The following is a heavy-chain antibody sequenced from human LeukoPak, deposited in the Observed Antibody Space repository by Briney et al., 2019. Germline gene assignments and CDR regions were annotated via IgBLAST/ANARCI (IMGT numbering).Heavy chain of an antibody. Sequence: PGGSLRLSWAAYGFTFSRYSMHRVLPGPGLGPEWVSSISSSSSYIYYADSVKGRFTISRDNAKNSLYLQMNSLRAEDTAVYYCARDLIAAPNDYWGQGTLVTVSS. CDR2: ISSSSSYI. D-gene: IGHD6-13*01. CDR3: ARDLIAAPNDY. J-gene: IGHJ4*02. CDR1: GFTFSRYS. V-gene: IGHV3-21*04.